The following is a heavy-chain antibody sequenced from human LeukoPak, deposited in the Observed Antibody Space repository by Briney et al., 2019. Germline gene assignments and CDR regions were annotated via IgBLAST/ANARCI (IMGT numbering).Heavy chain of an antibody. CDR2: ISKDGTTT. V-gene: IGHV3-74*01. CDR1: GFPLSKYW. D-gene: IGHD3-10*02. Sequence: GGSLRLSCAASGFPLSKYWMLWVRQAPGKGLTWVSRISKDGTTTAYAASVKGRFTISRDSAKNMLYLQMNSLRVEDTAMYYCASPGDNYAVLGLDYWGQGTLVTVSS. J-gene: IGHJ4*02. CDR3: ASPGDNYAVLGLDY.